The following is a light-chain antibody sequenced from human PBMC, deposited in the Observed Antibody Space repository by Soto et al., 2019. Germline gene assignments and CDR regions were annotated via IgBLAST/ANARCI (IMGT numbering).Light chain of an antibody. Sequence: EIVMTQSPATLSVSPGERATVSCRASQSVSSDLAWYQQQPGQAPRLLIYGASSGATGIPDRFSGSGSGTDFTLTISRLEHEDFEVYYCQQYGSSPYTFGQGTKVDIK. CDR1: QSVSSD. CDR3: QQYGSSPYT. J-gene: IGKJ2*01. CDR2: GAS. V-gene: IGKV3-20*01.